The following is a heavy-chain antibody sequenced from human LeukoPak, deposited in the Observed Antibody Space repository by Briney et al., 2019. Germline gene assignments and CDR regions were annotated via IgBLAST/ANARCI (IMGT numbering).Heavy chain of an antibody. CDR2: IYYSGST. J-gene: IGHJ4*02. D-gene: IGHD3-16*01. Sequence: PSETLSLTCTVSGGSISSSSYYWGWIRQPPGKGLECIGSIYYSGSTYYNPSLKSRDTISVDTSKHQFSLQLSTVTDADTAVYYCAPSKRGLAPYVFDYWGQGTLVTVSS. CDR3: APSKRGLAPYVFDY. V-gene: IGHV4-39*01. CDR1: GGSISSSSYY.